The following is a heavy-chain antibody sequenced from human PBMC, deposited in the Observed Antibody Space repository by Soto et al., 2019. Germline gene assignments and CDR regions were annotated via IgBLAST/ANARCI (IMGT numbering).Heavy chain of an antibody. V-gene: IGHV1-18*04. J-gene: IGHJ3*02. CDR2: ISADTGNT. Sequence: QVQLVQSGAEVKKPGASVKVSCKASGYTFTSYGISWVRQGPGQGLEWMGWISADTGNTNYAQKLQDRVTMTTDTSTTTAYMEMRSQTSDDTALYFCAREGTILTDAFDIWGQGTIVTVSS. CDR3: AREGTILTDAFDI. CDR1: GYTFTSYG. D-gene: IGHD2-2*02.